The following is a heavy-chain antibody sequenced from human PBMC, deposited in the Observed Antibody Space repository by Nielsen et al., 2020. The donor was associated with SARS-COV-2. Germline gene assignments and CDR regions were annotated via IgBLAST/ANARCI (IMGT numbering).Heavy chain of an antibody. V-gene: IGHV3-30*18. CDR2: ISYDGSNK. D-gene: IGHD5-18*01. CDR1: GFTFSSYG. Sequence: GESLKISCAASGFTFSSYGMHWVRQAPGKGLEWVAVISYDGSNKYYADSVKGRFTISRDNSKNTLYLQMNSLRAEDMAVYYCAKGIQLWPYYYYGMDVWGQGTTVTVSS. J-gene: IGHJ6*02. CDR3: AKGIQLWPYYYYGMDV.